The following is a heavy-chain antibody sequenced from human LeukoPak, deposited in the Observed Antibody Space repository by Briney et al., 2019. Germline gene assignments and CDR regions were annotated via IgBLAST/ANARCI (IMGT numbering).Heavy chain of an antibody. D-gene: IGHD3-3*01. Sequence: PSETLSLTCTVSGGSISSGSYYWSWIRQPAGKGLEWIGRIYTSGSTNYNPSLKSRVTISVDPSKSQFSLKLSSVTAADTAVYYCASSSTSYCDFWSGYYFDYWGQGTLVTVSS. CDR2: IYTSGST. J-gene: IGHJ4*02. V-gene: IGHV4-61*02. CDR3: ASSSTSYCDFWSGYYFDY. CDR1: GGSISSGSYY.